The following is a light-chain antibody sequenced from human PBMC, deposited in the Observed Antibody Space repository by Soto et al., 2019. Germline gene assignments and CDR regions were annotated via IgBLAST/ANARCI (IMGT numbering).Light chain of an antibody. CDR3: QQSYSIPYT. V-gene: IGKV1-39*01. CDR2: DAS. J-gene: IGKJ2*01. CDR1: QSISNY. Sequence: DIPMTQSPSSLSASVGDRVTITCRASQSISNYLNWYQQKPGKAPKFLIYDASSLQSGVPSRFSGSGSGTDFTLTISSLQPEDFATYYCQQSYSIPYTFGQGTKLEIK.